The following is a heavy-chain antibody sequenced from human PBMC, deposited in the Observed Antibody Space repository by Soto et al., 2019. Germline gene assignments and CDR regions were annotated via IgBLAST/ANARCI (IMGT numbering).Heavy chain of an antibody. V-gene: IGHV1-69*12. Sequence: QVQLVQSGAEVKKPGSSVKVSCKASGGTFSSYAISWVRQAPGQGLEWRGGIISIFDKADYAQKFQGRVTITADESTSTAYMELSSLRSEDTAVYYCASHGYSYGYLFDYWGQGTLVTVSS. D-gene: IGHD5-18*01. J-gene: IGHJ4*02. CDR2: IISIFDKA. CDR1: GGTFSSYA. CDR3: ASHGYSYGYLFDY.